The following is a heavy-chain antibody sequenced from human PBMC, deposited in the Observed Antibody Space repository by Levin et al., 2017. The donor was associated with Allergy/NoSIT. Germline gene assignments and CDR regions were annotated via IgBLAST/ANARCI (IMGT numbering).Heavy chain of an antibody. V-gene: IGHV3-23*01. D-gene: IGHD3-10*01. Sequence: GESLKISCAASGFTFSSYAMSWVRQAPGKGLEWVSAISGSGGSTYYADSVKGRFTISRDNSKNTLYLQMNSLRAEDTAVYYCAKARYGSGSPNSYYYYGMDVWGQGTTVTVSS. CDR2: ISGSGGST. CDR3: AKARYGSGSPNSYYYYGMDV. CDR1: GFTFSSYA. J-gene: IGHJ6*02.